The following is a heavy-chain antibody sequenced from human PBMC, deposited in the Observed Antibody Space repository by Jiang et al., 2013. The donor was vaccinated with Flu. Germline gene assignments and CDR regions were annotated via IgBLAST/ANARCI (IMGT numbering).Heavy chain of an antibody. CDR1: GGSISSSSYY. D-gene: IGHD3-10*01. V-gene: IGHV4-39*01. CDR3: ARHFKYYGSGSYRTFDY. J-gene: IGHJ4*02. Sequence: GPGLVKPSETLSLTCTVSGGSISSSSYYWGWIRQPPGKGLEWIGSIYYSGSTYYNPSLKSRVTISVDTSKNQFSLKLSSVTAADTAVYYCARHFKYYGSGSYRTFDYWGQGTLVTVSS. CDR2: IYYSGST.